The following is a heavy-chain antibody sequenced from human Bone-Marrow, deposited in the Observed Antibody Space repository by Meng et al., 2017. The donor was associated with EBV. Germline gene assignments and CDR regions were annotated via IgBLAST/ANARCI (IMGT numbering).Heavy chain of an antibody. CDR2: INHSGST. CDR1: GACFSCYY. CDR3: ASRNSIVGAISVIWFDP. J-gene: IGHJ5*02. D-gene: IGHD1-26*01. Sequence: LRHVGAGVFTAQDTLSLTRSVSGACFSCYYWLWCHQPPGKALEWIGEINHSGSTNYNPSLKSRVTISVDTSKNQFSLKLSSVTAADTAVYYCASRNSIVGAISVIWFDPWGQGTLVTVSS. V-gene: IGHV4-34*01.